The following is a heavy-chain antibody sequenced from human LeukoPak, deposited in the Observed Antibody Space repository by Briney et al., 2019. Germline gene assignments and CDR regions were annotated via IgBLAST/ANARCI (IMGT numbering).Heavy chain of an antibody. J-gene: IGHJ4*02. Sequence: SETLSLTCTVSGGSISSYYWSWIRQPPGKGLEWIEYIYYSGSTNYNPSLKSRVTISVDTSKNQFSLKLSSVTAADTAVYYCARVEMALFDYWGQGTLVTVSS. D-gene: IGHD5-24*01. CDR1: GGSISSYY. CDR2: IYYSGST. V-gene: IGHV4-59*01. CDR3: ARVEMALFDY.